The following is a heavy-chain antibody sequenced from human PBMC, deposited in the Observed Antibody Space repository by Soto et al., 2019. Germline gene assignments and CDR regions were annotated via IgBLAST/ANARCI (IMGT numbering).Heavy chain of an antibody. CDR2: INPNSGGT. V-gene: IGHV1-2*04. J-gene: IGHJ6*02. CDR1: GYTFTGYY. D-gene: IGHD3-10*01. CDR3: ARCLGLLWFGEFRYGMDV. Sequence: ASVKVSCKASGYTFTGYYMHWVRQAPGQGLEWMGWINPNSGGTNCAQKFQGWVTMTRDTSISTAYMELSRLRSDDTAVYYCARCLGLLWFGEFRYGMDVWGQGTTVTVSS.